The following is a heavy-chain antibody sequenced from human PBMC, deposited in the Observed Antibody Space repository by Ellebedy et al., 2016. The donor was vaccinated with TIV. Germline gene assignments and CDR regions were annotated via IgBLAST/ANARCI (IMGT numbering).Heavy chain of an antibody. CDR2: IYYSGSA. Sequence: MPSETLSLTCTVSGGSISNSGYYWNWIRQPPGKGLEWIGSIYYSGSAYYNPSLKSRVTVSVETSKNQFSLNLSSVTAADTAVYYCAREPALPRGRFDTWGQGTLVTVSS. V-gene: IGHV4-39*07. CDR3: AREPALPRGRFDT. J-gene: IGHJ5*02. CDR1: GGSISNSGYY. D-gene: IGHD1-14*01.